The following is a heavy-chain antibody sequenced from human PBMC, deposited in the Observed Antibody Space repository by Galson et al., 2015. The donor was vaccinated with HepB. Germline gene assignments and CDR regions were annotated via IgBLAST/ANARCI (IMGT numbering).Heavy chain of an antibody. CDR1: GFTFGRAG. V-gene: IGHV3-7*03. J-gene: IGHJ5*02. CDR2: VRQDGGEK. Sequence: SLRLSCAASGFTFGRAGMSWVGQAGGKGLEWVGNVRQDGGEKYYVDSVKGRFTISRDNAKNSLYLQMNSLKTEDTDVYYCTTEVGITIFEYNWFDPWGQGTLVTVSS. D-gene: IGHD3-3*01. CDR3: TTEVGITIFEYNWFDP.